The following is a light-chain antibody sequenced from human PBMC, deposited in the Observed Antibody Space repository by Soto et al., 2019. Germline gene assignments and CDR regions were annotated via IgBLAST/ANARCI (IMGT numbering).Light chain of an antibody. CDR3: SSYGGDNNVV. Sequence: QSALTQPPSASGSPGQSVTISCTGTSSDVGGYNYVSWYQQHPGAAPKLMIYEVVKRPSGVPDRFSGSKSGNTASLTVSGLQAEDESDYYCSSYGGDNNVVFGGGTKLIVL. V-gene: IGLV2-8*01. CDR2: EVV. CDR1: SSDVGGYNY. J-gene: IGLJ2*01.